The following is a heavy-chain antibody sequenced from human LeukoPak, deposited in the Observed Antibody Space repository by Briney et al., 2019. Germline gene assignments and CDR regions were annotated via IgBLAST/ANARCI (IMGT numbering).Heavy chain of an antibody. CDR1: GGSISSYY. D-gene: IGHD2/OR15-2a*01. Sequence: SETLSLTCTVSGGSISSYYWSWIRPPPGKGLEWIGYIYYSGSTNYNPSLKSRVTISVDTSKNQFSLKLSSVTAADTAVYYCARHGILYYFDYWGQGTLVTVSS. CDR2: IYYSGST. J-gene: IGHJ4*02. CDR3: ARHGILYYFDY. V-gene: IGHV4-59*08.